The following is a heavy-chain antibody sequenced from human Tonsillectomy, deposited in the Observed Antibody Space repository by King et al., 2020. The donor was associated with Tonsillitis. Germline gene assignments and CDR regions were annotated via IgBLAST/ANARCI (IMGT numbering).Heavy chain of an antibody. J-gene: IGHJ5*02. CDR3: AKARYSSGWANWFDP. Sequence: VQLVESGGGLVQPGRSLRLSCAASGFTFDDYAMHWGRQAPGKGLEWVSGIRWNSGSIGYADSVKGRFTISRDNAKNSLYLQMNRLRAEDTALYYCAKARYSSGWANWFDPWGQGTLVTVAS. V-gene: IGHV3-9*01. CDR2: IRWNSGSI. D-gene: IGHD6-19*01. CDR1: GFTFDDYA.